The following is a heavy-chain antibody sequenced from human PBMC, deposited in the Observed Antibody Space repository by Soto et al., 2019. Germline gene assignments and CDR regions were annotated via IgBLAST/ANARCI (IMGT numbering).Heavy chain of an antibody. CDR3: AIARPYSSSSRFDY. CDR2: INAGNGNT. D-gene: IGHD6-6*01. J-gene: IGHJ4*02. CDR1: GYSFTNYA. Sequence: GASVTVCCKASGYSFTNYAMHWVRQAPGQRLEWMGWINAGNGNTKYSQKFQGRVTITRDTSASTAYMELSSLRSEDTALYYCAIARPYSSSSRFDYWGQGALLTVSS. V-gene: IGHV1-3*01.